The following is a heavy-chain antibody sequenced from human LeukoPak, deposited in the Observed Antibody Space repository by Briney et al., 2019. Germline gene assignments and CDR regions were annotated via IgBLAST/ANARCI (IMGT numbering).Heavy chain of an antibody. CDR3: ARNPYPYDSSGYYLD. CDR2: ISSSSSYI. CDR1: GYTYSSYT. Sequence: AGGSLGLSCAASGYTYSSYTMNWVRQAPGKGLEWVSSISSSSSYIYYADSVKGRFTISRDNAKNSLYLQMNSLRAEDTAVYYCARNPYPYDSSGYYLDWGQGTLVTVSS. D-gene: IGHD3-22*01. V-gene: IGHV3-21*01. J-gene: IGHJ4*02.